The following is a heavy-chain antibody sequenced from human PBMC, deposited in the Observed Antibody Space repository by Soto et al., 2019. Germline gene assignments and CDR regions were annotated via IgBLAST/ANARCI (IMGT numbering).Heavy chain of an antibody. J-gene: IGHJ4*02. Sequence: QVQLQQSGPGLVKPSETLSLTCTVSGGSISGYYWSWIRQPPGKGLEWIGYIYYSGSSNYNPSLKSRVTISLDTSKTQFSLRLRSVTAADTAVYYCARARYDSSGYYYFDYWGQGTLVTVSS. V-gene: IGHV4-59*01. CDR3: ARARYDSSGYYYFDY. D-gene: IGHD3-22*01. CDR2: IYYSGSS. CDR1: GGSISGYY.